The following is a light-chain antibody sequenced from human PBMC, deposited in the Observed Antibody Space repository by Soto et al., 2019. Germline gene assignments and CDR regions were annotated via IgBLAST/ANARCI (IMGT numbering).Light chain of an antibody. J-gene: IGLJ1*01. V-gene: IGLV2-11*01. Sequence: QSALTQPSSVSGSPGQSVTISCTGTSSDVGGYNYVSWYQQHPGKAPKLMIYDVSKRPSGVPDRFSGSKSGNTASLTISGLQAEDEADYYCSSYTASNILEVFGTGTKVTVL. CDR3: SSYTASNILEV. CDR2: DVS. CDR1: SSDVGGYNY.